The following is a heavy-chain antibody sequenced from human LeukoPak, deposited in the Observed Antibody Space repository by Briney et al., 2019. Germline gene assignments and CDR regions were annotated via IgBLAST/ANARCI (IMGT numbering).Heavy chain of an antibody. CDR3: ARREGSGNYVIDY. J-gene: IGHJ4*02. D-gene: IGHD3-10*01. V-gene: IGHV1-58*02. CDR1: GFSFTSSA. CDR2: IVVGSGNT. Sequence: GASVKVSCKASGFSFTSSAMQWVRQARGQRLEWIGWIVVGSGNTNYAQKFQERVTITRDMSTSTAYMELSSLRSEDTAVYYCARREGSGNYVIDYWGQGTLVSVSS.